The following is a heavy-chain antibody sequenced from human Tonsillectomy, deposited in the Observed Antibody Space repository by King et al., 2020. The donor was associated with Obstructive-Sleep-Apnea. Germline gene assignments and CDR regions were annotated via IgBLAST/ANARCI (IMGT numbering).Heavy chain of an antibody. CDR3: ARALSGGYPSRFDY. CDR2: IYYSGTT. Sequence: VQLQESGPGLVKPSETLSLTCTVSGSSISSYYWTWIRQPPGKGLEWIGDIYYSGTTNYNPSLKSRVTISLDTSKNQFSLKLSSVTAADTAVYYCARALSGGYPSRFDYWAREPWSPSPQ. CDR1: GSSISSYY. V-gene: IGHV4-59*01. J-gene: IGHJ4*02. D-gene: IGHD3-10*01.